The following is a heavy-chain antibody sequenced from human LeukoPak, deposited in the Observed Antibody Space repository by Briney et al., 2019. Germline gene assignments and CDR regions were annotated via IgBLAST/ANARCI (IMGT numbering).Heavy chain of an antibody. J-gene: IGHJ4*02. CDR1: GYTFISYS. D-gene: IGHD6-25*01. V-gene: IGHV1-18*01. CDR2: ISTYNGRT. Sequence: GASVKVSCKASGYTFISYSITWVRQAPGQGLEWMGWISTYNGRTNYAPNFQDRLTMTTDRSTSTAYMELRSLRSDDTAVYFCARVGSAAATADYWGQGTLVTVSS. CDR3: ARVGSAAATADY.